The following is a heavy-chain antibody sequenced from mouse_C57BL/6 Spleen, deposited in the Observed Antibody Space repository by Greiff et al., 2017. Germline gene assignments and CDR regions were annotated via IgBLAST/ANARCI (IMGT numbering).Heavy chain of an antibody. CDR1: GYTFTSYW. J-gene: IGHJ1*03. V-gene: IGHV1-61*01. CDR2: IYPSDSET. Sequence: QVQLQQPGAELVRPGSSVKLSCKASGYTFTSYWMDWVKQRPGQGLEWIGNIYPSDSETHYNQKFKDKATLTVDKSSSTAYMQLSSLTSEDSAVHYCARWITTVGYFDVWGTGTTVTVSS. D-gene: IGHD1-1*01. CDR3: ARWITTVGYFDV.